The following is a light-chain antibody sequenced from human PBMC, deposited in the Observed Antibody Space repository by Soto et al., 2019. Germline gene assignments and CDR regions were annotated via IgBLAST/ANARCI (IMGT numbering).Light chain of an antibody. CDR3: QQYGSWT. V-gene: IGKV3-20*01. CDR2: GAS. CDR1: QSVSSSY. Sequence: EIVLTQSPGTLSLSPGERATLSCRASQSVSSSYLASYQQKPGQAPRLLIYGASSRATGIPDRFSGSGSGTDFTLTISRLEPEDFAVYYCQQYGSWTFGQGTKVDIK. J-gene: IGKJ1*01.